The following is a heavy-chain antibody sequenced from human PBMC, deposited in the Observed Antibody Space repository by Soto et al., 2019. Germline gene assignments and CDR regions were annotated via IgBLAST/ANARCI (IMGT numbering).Heavy chain of an antibody. CDR2: INPDNGNT. CDR1: GYTFTRYT. J-gene: IGHJ5*02. V-gene: IGHV1-3*01. D-gene: IGHD2-15*01. Sequence: XSVKVSCNASGYTFTRYTMHLVRQAPGQRLEWMGWINPDNGNTKSSQKFQDRVIITRDTSASTAYMDLSSLRSEDTAVYYCARGIATGQLDPWGQGTLVTVSS. CDR3: ARGIATGQLDP.